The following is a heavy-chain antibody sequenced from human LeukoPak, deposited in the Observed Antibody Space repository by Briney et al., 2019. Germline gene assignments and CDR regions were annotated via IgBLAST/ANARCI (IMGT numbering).Heavy chain of an antibody. D-gene: IGHD5-24*01. Sequence: GASVKVSCKASGGTFSSYAISWVRQAPGQGLEWMGGIIPIFGTANYAQKFQGRVTITADKSTSTAYMELSSLRSEDTAVYYCASQMATHSYYFDYWGQGTLVTVSS. CDR2: IIPIFGTA. V-gene: IGHV1-69*06. CDR1: GGTFSSYA. CDR3: ASQMATHSYYFDY. J-gene: IGHJ4*02.